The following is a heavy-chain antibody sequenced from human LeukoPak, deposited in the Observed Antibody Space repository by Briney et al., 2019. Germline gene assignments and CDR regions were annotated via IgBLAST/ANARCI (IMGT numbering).Heavy chain of an antibody. J-gene: IGHJ6*03. D-gene: IGHD3-10*01. V-gene: IGHV1-69*06. CDR1: GGTFSSYA. CDR3: AAGTRGFGEPTYYYYYMDV. CDR2: IIPIFGTA. Sequence: SVKVSCKASGGTFSSYAISWVRQAPGQGLEWMGGIIPIFGTANYTQKFQGRVTITADKTTSTAYMDQSRLRSEDTAVYSRAAGTRGFGEPTYYYYYMDVWGKGTTVTVSS.